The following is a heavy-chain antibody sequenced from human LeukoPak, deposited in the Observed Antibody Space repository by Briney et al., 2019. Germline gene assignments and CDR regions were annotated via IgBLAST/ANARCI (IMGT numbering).Heavy chain of an antibody. V-gene: IGHV3-23*01. D-gene: IGHD3-22*01. Sequence: GGSLRLSCAASGFTFSSYAMSWVRQAPGKGLEWVSAISGSGGSTYYADSVKGRFTISRDNSKNTLYLQMNSLRAEDTAVYYCARDYYDSSGYYFFYWGQGTLVTVSS. CDR2: ISGSGGST. CDR3: ARDYYDSSGYYFFY. CDR1: GFTFSSYA. J-gene: IGHJ4*02.